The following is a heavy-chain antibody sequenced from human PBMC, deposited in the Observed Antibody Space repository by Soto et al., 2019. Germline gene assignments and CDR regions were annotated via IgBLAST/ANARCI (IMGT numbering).Heavy chain of an antibody. D-gene: IGHD3-9*01. CDR3: ARAYYDILTGPPPLNYYYYYGMDV. CDR1: GGTFSSYA. V-gene: IGHV1-69*06. CDR2: IIPIFGTA. J-gene: IGHJ6*02. Sequence: SLKVSCKTSGGTFSSYAINWVRQAPGQGLEWMGGIIPIFGTANYAQKFQGRITITADKSTNTAYMELRSLRSDDTAVYYCARAYYDILTGPPPLNYYYYYGMDVWGQGTTVTV.